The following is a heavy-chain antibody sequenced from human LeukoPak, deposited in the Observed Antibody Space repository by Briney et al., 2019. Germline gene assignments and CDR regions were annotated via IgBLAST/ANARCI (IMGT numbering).Heavy chain of an antibody. V-gene: IGHV4-59*01. CDR3: ARDISNLAHRDHVFDF. Sequence: PSETLSLTCTVSGGSIGTYYWSWLRRPPGKGLEWIGYVYYAGSTNYNPSLKRRVTISVDTSKNQFSLRLNSVTAADTAIYYCARDISNLAHRDHVFDFWGPGTLVTVSS. J-gene: IGHJ5*01. D-gene: IGHD1-14*01. CDR1: GGSIGTYY. CDR2: VYYAGST.